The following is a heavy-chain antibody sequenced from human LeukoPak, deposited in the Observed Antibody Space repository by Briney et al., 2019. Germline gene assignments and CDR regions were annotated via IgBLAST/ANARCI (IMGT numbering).Heavy chain of an antibody. J-gene: IGHJ4*02. Sequence: PSETLSLTCTVSGGSISSYYWSWIRQPPGKGLEWIGYIYYSGSTYYNPSLKSRVTISVDRSKNQFSLKLSSVTAADTAVYYCARGGRFLEWLAEPDFDYWGQGTLVTVSS. CDR2: IYYSGST. D-gene: IGHD3-3*01. CDR1: GGSISSYY. CDR3: ARGGRFLEWLAEPDFDY. V-gene: IGHV4-59*12.